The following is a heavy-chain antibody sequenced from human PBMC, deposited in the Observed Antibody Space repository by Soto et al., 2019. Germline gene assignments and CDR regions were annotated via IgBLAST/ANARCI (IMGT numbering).Heavy chain of an antibody. Sequence: QVQLVQSGAEVKKPGASVKVSCKTSGYTFSNYGITWVRQAPGQGLEWMGWISGYNGNTNFAQKLQGRVTMTTDTSTSTAYMELRSLRSDDTAIYYCARDISMVRDWGQGTLVTVSS. D-gene: IGHD3-10*01. J-gene: IGHJ4*02. V-gene: IGHV1-18*01. CDR3: ARDISMVRD. CDR1: GYTFSNYG. CDR2: ISGYNGNT.